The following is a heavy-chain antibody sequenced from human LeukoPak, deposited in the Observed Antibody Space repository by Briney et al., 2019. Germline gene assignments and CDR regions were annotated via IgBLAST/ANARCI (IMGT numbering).Heavy chain of an antibody. J-gene: IGHJ4*02. CDR1: GGSISSGDYY. CDR2: IYYSGTT. V-gene: IGHV4-30-4*01. Sequence: PSQTLSPTCTVSGGSISSGDYYWSWIRQPPGKGLEWIGYIYYSGTTYYNPSLKSRVTISVDTSKNQFSLKLTSVTAADTAVYFCARGPYGSGSYYWGQGTLVTVSS. CDR3: ARGPYGSGSYY. D-gene: IGHD3-10*01.